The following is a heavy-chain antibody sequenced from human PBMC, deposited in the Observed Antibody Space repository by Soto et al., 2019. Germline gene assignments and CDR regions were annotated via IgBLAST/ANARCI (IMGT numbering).Heavy chain of an antibody. CDR3: ATTYFFGSGSAY. J-gene: IGHJ4*02. D-gene: IGHD3-10*01. V-gene: IGHV4-39*01. CDR2: IYYSGST. CDR1: GGSISSSSYY. Sequence: QLQLQESGPRLVKPSETLSLTCTVSGGSISSSSYYWGWIRQPPGKGLEWIGSIYYSGSTYYNPSLKSRVTMSVDTSKNQFSLKLSSVTAADTAVYYCATTYFFGSGSAYWGQGPLVTVSS.